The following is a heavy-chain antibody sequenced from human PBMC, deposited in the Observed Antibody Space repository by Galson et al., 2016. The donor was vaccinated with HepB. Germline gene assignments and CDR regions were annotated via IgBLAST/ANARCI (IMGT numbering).Heavy chain of an antibody. D-gene: IGHD3-22*01. V-gene: IGHV3-30*18. Sequence: SLRLSCAASGFTFSSYGMHWVRQAPGKGLGWVAVISYDGSDKYYADSVKGRSTISRDNSKNTLYLQMNSLRPEDTAVYYCAKDRRYYDSSGYFWEGYYYDGMDVRGQGTTVTVSS. CDR2: ISYDGSDK. CDR1: GFTFSSYG. J-gene: IGHJ6*02. CDR3: AKDRRYYDSSGYFWEGYYYDGMDV.